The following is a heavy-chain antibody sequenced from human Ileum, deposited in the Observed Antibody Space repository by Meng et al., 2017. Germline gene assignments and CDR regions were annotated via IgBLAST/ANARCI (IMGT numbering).Heavy chain of an antibody. CDR2: INHSGST. J-gene: IGHJ4*02. CDR1: GGSFSGYY. D-gene: IGHD3-16*01. CDR3: ARGGGRYGPDFDY. Sequence: QLQQGGAGLLKPSETLSLTCPVYGGSFSGYYWSWIRQPPGKGLEWIGEINHSGSTNYNPSLKSRVTISVDTSKNQFSLKLSSVTAADTAVYYCARGGGRYGPDFDYWGQGTLVTVSS. V-gene: IGHV4-34*01.